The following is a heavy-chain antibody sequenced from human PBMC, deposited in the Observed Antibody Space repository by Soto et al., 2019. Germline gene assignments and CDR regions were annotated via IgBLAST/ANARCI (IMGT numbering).Heavy chain of an antibody. CDR2: ISSNGRST. D-gene: IGHD2-8*01. J-gene: IGHJ4*02. V-gene: IGHV3-64*01. CDR3: ARDRCTNGVCYAPSDY. Sequence: EVQLVESGGGLVQPGGSLRLSCATSGFTFSTYAMHWVRQAPGKGLEYVSAISSNGRSTYYANSVKGRFTISRDNSKNTLYLQMDSLRAEDMAVYYCARDRCTNGVCYAPSDYWGQGTLVTVFS. CDR1: GFTFSTYA.